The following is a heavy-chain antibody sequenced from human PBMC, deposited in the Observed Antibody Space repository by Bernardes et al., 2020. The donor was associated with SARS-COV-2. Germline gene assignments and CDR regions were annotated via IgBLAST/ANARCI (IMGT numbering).Heavy chain of an antibody. CDR3: AKGRYGSGSYPIGADY. CDR1: GFTFSSYA. V-gene: IGHV3-23*01. J-gene: IGHJ4*02. D-gene: IGHD3-10*01. CDR2: ISGSGGST. Sequence: GGSLRLSCAASGFTFSSYAMSWVRQAPGKGLEWVSGISGSGGSTYYADSVKGRFTISRDNSKNTLYLQMNSLRAEDTVVYYCAKGRYGSGSYPIGADYWGQGTLVTVSS.